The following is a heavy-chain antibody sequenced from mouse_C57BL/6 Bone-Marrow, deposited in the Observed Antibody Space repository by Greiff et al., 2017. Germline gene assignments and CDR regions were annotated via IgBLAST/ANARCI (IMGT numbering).Heavy chain of an antibody. Sequence: EVQRVESGGGLVKPGGSLKLSCAASGFTFSDYGMHWVRQAPEKGLEWVAYISSGSSTIYYADTVKGRFTISRDNAKNTLFLQMTSLRSEDTAMYYCARYDYGPPYAMDFWGQGTSVTVSS. CDR2: ISSGSSTI. CDR1: GFTFSDYG. V-gene: IGHV5-17*01. CDR3: ARYDYGPPYAMDF. D-gene: IGHD2-4*01. J-gene: IGHJ4*01.